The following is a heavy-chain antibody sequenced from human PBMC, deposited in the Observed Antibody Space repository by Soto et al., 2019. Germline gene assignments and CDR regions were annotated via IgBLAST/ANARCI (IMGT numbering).Heavy chain of an antibody. J-gene: IGHJ6*02. V-gene: IGHV3-48*02. CDR2: ISSSSSTI. CDR3: ARDFGDIVVVPAADSEGYYYYYGMDV. D-gene: IGHD2-2*01. Sequence: EVQLVESGGGLVQPGGSLRLSCAASGFTFSSYSMNWVRQAPGNGLEWVSYISSSSSTIYYADSVKGRFTISRDNAKNSLYLQMNSLRDEDTAVYYCARDFGDIVVVPAADSEGYYYYYGMDVWGQGTTVTVSS. CDR1: GFTFSSYS.